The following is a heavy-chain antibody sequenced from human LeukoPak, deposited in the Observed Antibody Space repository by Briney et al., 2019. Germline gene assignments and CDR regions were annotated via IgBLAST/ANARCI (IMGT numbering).Heavy chain of an antibody. Sequence: GGSLRLSCAASGFTVSSNYMSWVRQAPGKGLEWVSVICSGDKTYYADSVKGRFTISRDNSKNTVYLQMNSLRAEDTAVYYCARGVANYYDNSGYQNWGQGTLVTVSS. CDR2: ICSGDKT. CDR3: ARGVANYYDNSGYQN. J-gene: IGHJ4*02. V-gene: IGHV3-53*01. CDR1: GFTVSSNY. D-gene: IGHD3-22*01.